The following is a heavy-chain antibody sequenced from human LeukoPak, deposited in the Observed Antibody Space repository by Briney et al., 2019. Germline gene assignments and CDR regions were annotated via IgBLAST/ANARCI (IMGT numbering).Heavy chain of an antibody. CDR3: AKDSAAPITITMVRGRWYFDY. CDR1: GFTFSSYW. D-gene: IGHD3-10*01. V-gene: IGHV3-74*01. J-gene: IGHJ4*02. Sequence: GGSLRLSCVASGFTFSSYWMTWVRQAPGKGLEWVSRINSDGSRTNYAGSVKGRFTISRDNAKNSLYLQMNSLRAEDTAVYYCAKDSAAPITITMVRGRWYFDYWGQGTLVTVSS. CDR2: INSDGSRT.